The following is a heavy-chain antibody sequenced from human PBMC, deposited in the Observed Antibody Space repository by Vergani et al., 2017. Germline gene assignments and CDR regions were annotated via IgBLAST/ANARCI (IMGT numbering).Heavy chain of an antibody. V-gene: IGHV4-34*02. CDR3: ARHGPGYYHYYMHV. CDR2: IDHSGSA. CDR1: GGLFRGYY. Sequence: QVQLQQSGAGLLKPSETLALMCGLYGGLFRGYYWSWIRQSPGKGPEWIGEIDHSGSANYNPSLKTRVIISVDTSKNQFSLKLTSVTAADTAVYYCARHGPGYYHYYMHVWGKGTTVTVSS. D-gene: IGHD2-8*01. J-gene: IGHJ6*03.